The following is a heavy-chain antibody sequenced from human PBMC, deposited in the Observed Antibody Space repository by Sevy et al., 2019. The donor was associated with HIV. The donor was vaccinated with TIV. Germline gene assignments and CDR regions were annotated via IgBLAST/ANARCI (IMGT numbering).Heavy chain of an antibody. V-gene: IGHV3-23*01. D-gene: IGHD2-8*01. CDR3: AKSLEYCTNGVCGYSDY. Sequence: GGSLRLSCAASGFTFSNYAMTWVRQAPGKGLEWVSGISGSGGSTNYADSVKGRFTISRDNSKNTLYLQMNSLRAEDTAVYYCAKSLEYCTNGVCGYSDYWGQGPLVTVSS. CDR1: GFTFSNYA. J-gene: IGHJ4*02. CDR2: ISGSGGST.